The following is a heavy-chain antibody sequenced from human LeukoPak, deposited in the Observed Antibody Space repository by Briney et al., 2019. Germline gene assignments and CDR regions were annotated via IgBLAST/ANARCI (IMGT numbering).Heavy chain of an antibody. V-gene: IGHV4-59*01. CDR3: ARDKRHSYGRYFDP. Sequence: PSETLSLTCSVSGDSISTYHWNWIRKPPGKGLEWIGYMQSTGNSNYNPSLKNRANSFVDMSKNQFFLNLGSVTAADTAVYYSARDKRHSYGRYFDPWGQGMLVTVSS. CDR1: GDSISTYH. J-gene: IGHJ4*02. CDR2: MQSTGNS. D-gene: IGHD5-18*01.